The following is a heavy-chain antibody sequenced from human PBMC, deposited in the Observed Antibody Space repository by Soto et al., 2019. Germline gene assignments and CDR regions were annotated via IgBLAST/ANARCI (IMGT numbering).Heavy chain of an antibody. Sequence: ESGGGLVQPGGSLRLSCAASGFAFSGFDMHWVRQVTGKGLEWVSSINTAGDTFYPGSVKGRFTISRENAKNSLYLQMNSLRDGDTAVYYCARDRGATTWYAFDIWGQGTVVTVSS. D-gene: IGHD4-17*01. J-gene: IGHJ3*02. CDR2: INTAGDT. CDR3: ARDRGATTWYAFDI. V-gene: IGHV3-13*01. CDR1: GFAFSGFD.